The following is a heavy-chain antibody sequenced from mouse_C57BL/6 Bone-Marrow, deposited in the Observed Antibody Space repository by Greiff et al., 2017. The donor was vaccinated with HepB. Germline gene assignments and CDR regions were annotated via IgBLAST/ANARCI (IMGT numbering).Heavy chain of an antibody. Sequence: QVQLKESGAELARPGASVKLSCKASGYTFTSYGISWVKQRTGQGLEWIGEIYPSSGNTYYNEKFKGKATLTADKSSSTAYMELRSLTSEDSAVYFCASPPIYYYGSSYFDYWGQGTTLTVSS. CDR1: GYTFTSYG. CDR3: ASPPIYYYGSSYFDY. V-gene: IGHV1-81*01. J-gene: IGHJ2*01. CDR2: IYPSSGNT. D-gene: IGHD1-1*01.